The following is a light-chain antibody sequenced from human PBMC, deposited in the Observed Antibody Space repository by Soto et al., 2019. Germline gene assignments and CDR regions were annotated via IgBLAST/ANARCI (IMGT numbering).Light chain of an antibody. J-gene: IGKJ4*01. CDR3: QQYGNSIT. CDR1: QSVSSSF. V-gene: IGKV3-20*01. Sequence: IVLTQSRRTLSLSPGSRTTLPCRATQSVSSSFLAWYQQRPGQAPRLLIFGASNRATGIPDRFSGSGSGTDFSLTISRLQPEDCAVYYCQQYGNSITFGGGTKVDIK. CDR2: GAS.